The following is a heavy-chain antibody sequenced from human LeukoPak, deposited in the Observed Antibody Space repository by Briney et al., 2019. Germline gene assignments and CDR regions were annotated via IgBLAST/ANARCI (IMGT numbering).Heavy chain of an antibody. CDR2: IYSGGST. J-gene: IGHJ3*02. D-gene: IGHD3-22*01. Sequence: PGGSLRLSCAASGFTVSSNYMSWVRQAPGKGLEWVSIIYSGGSTHYADSVKGRFTISRDNSKNTLYLQMNSLRAEDTAVYYCARGGYYESGAFDIWGQGTMVTVSS. V-gene: IGHV3-53*01. CDR3: ARGGYYESGAFDI. CDR1: GFTVSSNY.